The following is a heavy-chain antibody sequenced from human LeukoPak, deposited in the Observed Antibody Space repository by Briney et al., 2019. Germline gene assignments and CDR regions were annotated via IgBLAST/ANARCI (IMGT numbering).Heavy chain of an antibody. CDR3: ARDRSLPPFSSSWYSGAAFDI. CDR1: GYTFTGYY. V-gene: IGHV1-2*04. Sequence: GASVKVSCKASGYTFTGYYMHWVRQAPGQGLEWMGWINPNSGGTNYAQKFQGWVTMTRDTSISTAYMELSSLRSEDTAVYYCARDRSLPPFSSSWYSGAAFDIWGQGTMVTVSS. CDR2: INPNSGGT. D-gene: IGHD6-13*01. J-gene: IGHJ3*02.